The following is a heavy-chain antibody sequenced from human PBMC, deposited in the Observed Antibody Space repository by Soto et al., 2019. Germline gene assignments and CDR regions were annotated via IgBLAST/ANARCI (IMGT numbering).Heavy chain of an antibody. CDR2: IIPILGTA. D-gene: IGHD3-22*01. J-gene: IGHJ4*02. CDR3: ARCPNYYDSSGYYHSFDY. Sequence: QVQLVQSGAEVKKPGSSVKVSCKASGGTFSSYAISWVRQAPGQGLEWMGGIIPILGTANYAQKFQGRVTITADESTSTAYMELSSLRSEDTAVYYCARCPNYYDSSGYYHSFDYWGQGTLVTVSS. CDR1: GGTFSSYA. V-gene: IGHV1-69*01.